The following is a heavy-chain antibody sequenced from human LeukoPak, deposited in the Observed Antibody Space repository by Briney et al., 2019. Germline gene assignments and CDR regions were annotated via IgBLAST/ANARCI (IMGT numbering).Heavy chain of an antibody. CDR1: GGSISSYY. CDR2: IYYSGST. D-gene: IGHD6-6*01. V-gene: IGHV4-59*08. J-gene: IGHJ6*02. CDR3: ARHRIAARPAYYYGMDV. Sequence: SETLSLTCTVSGGSISSYYWSWIRRPPGKGLEWIGYIYYSGSTNYNPSLKSRVTISVDTSKNQFSLKLSSVTAADTAVYYYARHRIAARPAYYYGMDVRGQGTTVTVSS.